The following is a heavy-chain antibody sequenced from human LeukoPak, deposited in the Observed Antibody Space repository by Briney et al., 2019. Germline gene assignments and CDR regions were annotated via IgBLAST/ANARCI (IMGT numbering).Heavy chain of an antibody. CDR3: AARSSDFDY. CDR1: GGTFSSYA. J-gene: IGHJ4*02. CDR2: IIPILGIA. Sequence: SVKVSCKASGGTFSSYAISWVRQAPGQGLEWMGRIIPILGIANYAQKFQGRVTITADKSTSTAYMELSSLRSGDTAVYYCAARSSDFDYWGQGTLVTVSS. D-gene: IGHD6-6*01. V-gene: IGHV1-69*04.